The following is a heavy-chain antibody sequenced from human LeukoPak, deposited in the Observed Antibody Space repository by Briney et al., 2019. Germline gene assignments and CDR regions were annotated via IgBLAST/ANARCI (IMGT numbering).Heavy chain of an antibody. CDR2: IYYGGST. CDR1: SGSISSGGYY. CDR3: ARYSGNPSYYGMDV. Sequence: SQTLSLTCTVSSGSISSGGYYWSWIRQHPGKGLEWIGYIYYGGSTYNPSLKSRVTMSVDTSKNQFFLKLSSVTAADTAVYYCARYSGNPSYYGMDVWGQGTTVTVSS. V-gene: IGHV4-31*03. D-gene: IGHD3-10*01. J-gene: IGHJ6*02.